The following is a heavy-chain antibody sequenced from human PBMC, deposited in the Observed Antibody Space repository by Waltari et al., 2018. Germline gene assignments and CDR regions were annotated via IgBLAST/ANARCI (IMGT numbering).Heavy chain of an antibody. V-gene: IGHV3-33*08. CDR1: GFTFSSYG. J-gene: IGHJ1*01. CDR2: IWYDGSNK. CDR3: AKGTMHTTTEYFQH. Sequence: QVQLVESGGGVVQPGRSLRLSCAASGFTFSSYGMPWVRQAPGKGLEWVAVIWYDGSNKYYADSVKGRFTISRDNSKNTLYLQMNSLRAEDTAVYYCAKGTMHTTTEYFQHWGQGTLVTVSS. D-gene: IGHD2-2*01.